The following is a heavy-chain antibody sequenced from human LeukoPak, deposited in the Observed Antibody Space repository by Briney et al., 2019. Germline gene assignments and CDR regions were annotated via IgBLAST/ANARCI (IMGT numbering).Heavy chain of an antibody. CDR1: GYTFTDYY. J-gene: IGHJ5*02. D-gene: IGHD3-16*02. V-gene: IGHV1-2*02. Sequence: ASVKVSCKASGYTFTDYYMHWVRQAPGQGLEWMALVNPNSGDTNFAQRFQGRVTMTRDTSISTAYMELSRLRSDDTAVYYCARATGALVPTTWGQGTLVTVSS. CDR3: ARATGALVPTT. CDR2: VNPNSGDT.